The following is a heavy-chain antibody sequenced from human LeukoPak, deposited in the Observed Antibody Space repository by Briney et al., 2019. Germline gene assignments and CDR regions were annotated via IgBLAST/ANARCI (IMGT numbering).Heavy chain of an antibody. CDR2: INQDGGEK. V-gene: IGHV3-7*01. CDR3: ATGRSCTTCYLPDY. D-gene: IGHD2-2*01. Sequence: GSLRLSCAASGFTFSNNWMTWVRQAPGKGLEWVANINQDGGEKYYVDSVKGRFTISRDNARNSLYLQMNSLRAEDTAVYHCATGRSCTTCYLPDYWGQGTLVTVSS. J-gene: IGHJ4*02. CDR1: GFTFSNNW.